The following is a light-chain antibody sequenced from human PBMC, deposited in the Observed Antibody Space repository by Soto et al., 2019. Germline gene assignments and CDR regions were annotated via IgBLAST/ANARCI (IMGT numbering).Light chain of an antibody. Sequence: QSALTQPASVSGSPGQSITISCAGTSSDIGGSNYVSWYQQHPGKAPKLMIYGVSNRPSGVSNRFSGSKSGNTASLTISGLQAEDEADYFCYSSRSSSSPFYVFGTGTKLTVL. V-gene: IGLV2-14*03. CDR1: SSDIGGSNY. CDR3: YSSRSSSSPFYV. J-gene: IGLJ1*01. CDR2: GVS.